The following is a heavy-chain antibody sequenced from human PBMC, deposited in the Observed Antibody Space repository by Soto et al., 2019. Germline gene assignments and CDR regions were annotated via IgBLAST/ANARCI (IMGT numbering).Heavy chain of an antibody. CDR2: ISGSGSTI. CDR3: AKVFYYYDSSGYYYFDY. D-gene: IGHD3-22*01. CDR1: GGSFSGYY. Sequence: ETLSLTCAVYGGSFSGYYWSWVRQAPGKGPEWISSISGSGSTIYYADSVKGRFTISRDNSKNTLYLQMSSLRAEDTAVYYCAKVFYYYDSSGYYYFDYWGQGTLVTVSS. V-gene: IGHV3-23*01. J-gene: IGHJ4*02.